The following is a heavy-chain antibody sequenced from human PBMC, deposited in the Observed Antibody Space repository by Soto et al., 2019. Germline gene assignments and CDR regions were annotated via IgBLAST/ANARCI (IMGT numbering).Heavy chain of an antibody. D-gene: IGHD6-13*01. CDR1: GFTFSSYA. J-gene: IGHJ4*02. CDR2: ISYDGSNK. CDR3: ARDEHSSSLWDFDY. Sequence: QVQLVESGGGVVQPGRSLRLSCAASGFTFSSYAMHWVRQAPGKGLEWVAVISYDGSNKYYADSVKGRFTISRDNSKNPRHLQMNSLRAEATAVYYCARDEHSSSLWDFDYWGQGTLVTVSS. V-gene: IGHV3-30-3*01.